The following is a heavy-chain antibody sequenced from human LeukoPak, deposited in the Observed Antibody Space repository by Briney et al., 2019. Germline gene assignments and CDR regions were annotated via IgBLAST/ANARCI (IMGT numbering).Heavy chain of an antibody. CDR1: GGSISSSSYY. J-gene: IGHJ5*02. Sequence: SETLSLTCTVSGGSISSSSYYWGWIRQPPGKGLEWVGGIYYTGSTNYNPSLKSRVTISVDTSENQFSLKLSSVTAADTAVYYCARERYCSGGSCYSHWFDPWGQGTLVTVSS. CDR3: ARERYCSGGSCYSHWFDP. CDR2: IYYTGST. V-gene: IGHV4-39*07. D-gene: IGHD2-15*01.